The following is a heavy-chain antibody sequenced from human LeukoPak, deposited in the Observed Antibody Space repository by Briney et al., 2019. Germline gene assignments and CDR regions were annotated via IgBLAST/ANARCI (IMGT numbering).Heavy chain of an antibody. CDR2: IYYSGST. V-gene: IGHV4-59*01. CDR1: GGSISSYY. J-gene: IGHJ6*02. D-gene: IGHD6-19*01. CDR3: AGVTDSSGWYGFYYYYGMDV. Sequence: SETLSLTCTVSGGSISSYYWSWIRQPPGKGLEWIGYIYYSGSTNYNPSLKSRVTISVDTSKNQFSLKLSSVTAADTAVYYCAGVTDSSGWYGFYYYYGMDVWGQGTTVTVSS.